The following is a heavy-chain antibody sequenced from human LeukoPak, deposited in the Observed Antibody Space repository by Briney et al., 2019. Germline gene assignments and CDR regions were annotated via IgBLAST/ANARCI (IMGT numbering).Heavy chain of an antibody. Sequence: ASVKVSCKVSGYTLTELSMHWVRQAPGKGLEWMGGFDPEDGETIYAQKFQGRATMTEDTSTDTAYMELSSLRSEDTAVYYCATQLWFGELLFDYWGQGTLVTVSS. D-gene: IGHD3-10*01. CDR2: FDPEDGET. CDR3: ATQLWFGELLFDY. J-gene: IGHJ4*02. V-gene: IGHV1-24*01. CDR1: GYTLTELS.